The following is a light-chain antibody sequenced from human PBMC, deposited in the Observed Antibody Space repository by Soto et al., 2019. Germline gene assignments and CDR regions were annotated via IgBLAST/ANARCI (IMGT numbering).Light chain of an antibody. Sequence: QSALTQPRSVSGSPGQSVTISCTGTNSDVGAYNYVSWYQHHPGKAPKLMIYEVSNRPSGVSNRFSGSKSGNTASLTISGLQAEDEADYYCTSYTIFSTWVFGGGTKVTVL. CDR3: TSYTIFSTWV. CDR2: EVS. V-gene: IGLV2-14*01. J-gene: IGLJ3*02. CDR1: NSDVGAYNY.